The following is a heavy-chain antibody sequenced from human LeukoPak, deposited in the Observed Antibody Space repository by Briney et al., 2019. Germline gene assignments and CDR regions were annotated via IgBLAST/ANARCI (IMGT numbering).Heavy chain of an antibody. D-gene: IGHD3-10*02. CDR3: AELGISMIGGV. CDR1: GFTFSSYE. CDR2: ISCSCSTI. Sequence: GGSLRLSCAASGFTFSSYEMNWVRQAPGKGLEWVSYISCSCSTIYYADSVKGRFHISRDNAKNSLYLQMNRLRAEDTAVYYCAELGISMIGGVWGKGTTVTISS. J-gene: IGHJ6*04. V-gene: IGHV3-48*03.